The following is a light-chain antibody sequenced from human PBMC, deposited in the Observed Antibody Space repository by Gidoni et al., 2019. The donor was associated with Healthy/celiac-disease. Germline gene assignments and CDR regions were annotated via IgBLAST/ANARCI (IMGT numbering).Light chain of an antibody. CDR3: SSYPSSSTWV. J-gene: IGLJ3*02. V-gene: IGLV2-14*01. CDR2: EVS. Sequence: QSALTQPASVSGSPGQSITSSCTGTSSDVGGYNYVSWYQQLPGKAPKLMIYEVSNRPSGVSNRFSGSKSGNTASLTISGLPAGDEAVYSCSSYPSSSTWVFGGGTKLTVL. CDR1: SSDVGGYNY.